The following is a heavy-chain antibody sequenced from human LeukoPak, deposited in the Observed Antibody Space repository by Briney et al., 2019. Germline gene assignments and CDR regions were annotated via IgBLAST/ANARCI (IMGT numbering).Heavy chain of an antibody. J-gene: IGHJ4*02. CDR2: IWYDGSNK. CDR1: GFTFSSYG. CDR3: ARVHYCGDDCYREIDS. D-gene: IGHD2-21*02. Sequence: GRSLRLSCAASGFTFSSYGMHWVRQAPGKGLDWVALIWYDGSNKYYADSAKGRFTISRGNSKNTLYLQMRSLRPEDTAVYYCARVHYCGDDCYREIDSWGQGTLVIVSS. V-gene: IGHV3-30*19.